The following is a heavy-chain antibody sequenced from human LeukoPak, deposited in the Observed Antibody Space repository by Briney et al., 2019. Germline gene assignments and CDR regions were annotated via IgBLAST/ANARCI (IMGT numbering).Heavy chain of an antibody. V-gene: IGHV3-23*01. CDR2: ISGSGDST. CDR1: GFTFSRNS. Sequence: GGSLRLSCAASGFTFSRNSMSWVRQAPGKGLEWVSAISGSGDSTYYADSVKGRFTISRDNSKNTLHLQMSSLRAEDTAVYYCVKLEWRYYYDTWGQGTLVTVSS. CDR3: VKLEWRYYYDT. J-gene: IGHJ5*02. D-gene: IGHD3-22*01.